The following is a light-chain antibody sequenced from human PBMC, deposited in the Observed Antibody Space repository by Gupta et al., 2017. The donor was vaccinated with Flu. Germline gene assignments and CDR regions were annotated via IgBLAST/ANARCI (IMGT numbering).Light chain of an antibody. CDR1: QSLLHSNGYNY. V-gene: IGKV2-28*01. CDR3: MHPYS. J-gene: IGKJ2*03. Sequence: DIVMTQSPLSLPVTPGEPASISCRSSQSLLHSNGYNYLDWYLQKPGQSPQLLIYLGSNRASGVPDRFSGSGSGTDFTLKISRVEAEDVGVYYCMHPYSFGQGTKLEIK. CDR2: LGS.